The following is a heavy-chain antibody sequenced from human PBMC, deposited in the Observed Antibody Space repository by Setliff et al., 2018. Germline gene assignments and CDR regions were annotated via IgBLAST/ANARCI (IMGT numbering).Heavy chain of an antibody. Sequence: VKVSCKASGYTFTSHYMHWARQAPGLGLEWMGTINPSSGRTSYAQKFQGRVTMTRDTSTSTVYMDMSSLRSEDTAVYYCARDVFPYHYEGAFDIWGQGTMVTVSS. D-gene: IGHD3-22*01. J-gene: IGHJ3*02. CDR3: ARDVFPYHYEGAFDI. CDR1: GYTFTSHY. V-gene: IGHV1-46*01. CDR2: INPSSGRT.